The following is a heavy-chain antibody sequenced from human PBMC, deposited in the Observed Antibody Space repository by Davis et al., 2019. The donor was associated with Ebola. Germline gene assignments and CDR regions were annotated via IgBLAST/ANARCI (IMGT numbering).Heavy chain of an antibody. D-gene: IGHD3-10*01. V-gene: IGHV3-33*06. Sequence: SCAASGFTFSSYGMHWVRQAPGKGLEWVAVIWYDGSNKYYADSVKGRFTISRDNSKNTLYLQMNSLRAEDTAVYYCAKGGGGSGSYLDYWGQRTLVTVSS. J-gene: IGHJ4*02. CDR2: IWYDGSNK. CDR1: GFTFSSYG. CDR3: AKGGGGSGSYLDY.